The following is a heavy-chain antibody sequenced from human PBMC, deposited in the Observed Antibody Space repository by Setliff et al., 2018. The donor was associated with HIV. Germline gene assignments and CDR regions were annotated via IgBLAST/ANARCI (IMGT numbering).Heavy chain of an antibody. Sequence: QPGGSLRLSCAASGFTFSNSGMHWVRQAPGKGLEWVTFIRYDESDKDYADSVKGRFTISRDNSKNTLYLQMNSLRAEDTAVYFCARPTNIDTLYYGSQTFYMYYYGLDVWGQGTTVTASS. CDR3: ARPTNIDTLYYGSQTFYMYYYGLDV. J-gene: IGHJ6*02. CDR2: IRYDESDK. CDR1: GFTFSNSG. V-gene: IGHV3-30*02. D-gene: IGHD1-26*01.